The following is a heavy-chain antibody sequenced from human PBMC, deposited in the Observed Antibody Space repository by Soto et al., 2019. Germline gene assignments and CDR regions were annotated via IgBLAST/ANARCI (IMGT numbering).Heavy chain of an antibody. Sequence: QVQLVQSGAEVKKPGASVKVSCKASGYTFASYAISWVRQAPGQGLEWMGRISAYNGNTNYAHKRQGRVTMTTDTATSKAYMELRSLSSADIAVYYCARDSPPPREWGQGTLVTVSS. V-gene: IGHV1-18*03. CDR3: ARDSPPPRE. CDR1: GYTFASYA. J-gene: IGHJ4*02. CDR2: ISAYNGNT.